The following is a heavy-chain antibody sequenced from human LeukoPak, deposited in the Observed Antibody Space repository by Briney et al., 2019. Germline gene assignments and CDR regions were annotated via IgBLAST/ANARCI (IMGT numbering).Heavy chain of an antibody. CDR2: INWNGGST. D-gene: IGHD5-12*01. Sequence: GGSLRLSCAASGFTFDDYGMSWVRQAPGKGLEWVSGINWNGGSTGYADSVKGRFTISRDNAKNSLYLQMNSLRAEDTAVYYCARGADSGYDLNWFDPWGQGTLVTVSS. CDR3: ARGADSGYDLNWFDP. J-gene: IGHJ5*02. CDR1: GFTFDDYG. V-gene: IGHV3-20*04.